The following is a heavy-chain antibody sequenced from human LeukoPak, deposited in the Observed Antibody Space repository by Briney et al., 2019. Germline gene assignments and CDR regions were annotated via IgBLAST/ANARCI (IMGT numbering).Heavy chain of an antibody. CDR3: ATRGSPMVRNY. Sequence: GGSLRLSCAASGFTFSSFAMHWVRQAPGKGLEWVAVISYDGSNKYYADSVNGRFTISRDNSKNPLYLQMNSLRAEDTAVYYCATRGSPMVRNYWGQGTLVTVSS. CDR1: GFTFSSFA. CDR2: ISYDGSNK. V-gene: IGHV3-30*04. D-gene: IGHD3-10*01. J-gene: IGHJ4*02.